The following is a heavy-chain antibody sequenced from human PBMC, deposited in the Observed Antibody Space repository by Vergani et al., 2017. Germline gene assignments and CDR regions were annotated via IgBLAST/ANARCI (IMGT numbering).Heavy chain of an antibody. CDR2: IYYSGST. V-gene: IGHV4-31*03. Sequence: QVQLQESGPGLVKPSQTLSLTCTVSGGSTSSGGYYWSWIRQHPGKGLEWIGYIYYSGSTYYNPSLKSRVTISVDTSKNQFSLKLSSVTAADTAVYYCARSHSIYDFWSGYRYDAFDIWGQGTMVTVSS. J-gene: IGHJ3*02. CDR1: GGSTSSGGYY. CDR3: ARSHSIYDFWSGYRYDAFDI. D-gene: IGHD3-3*01.